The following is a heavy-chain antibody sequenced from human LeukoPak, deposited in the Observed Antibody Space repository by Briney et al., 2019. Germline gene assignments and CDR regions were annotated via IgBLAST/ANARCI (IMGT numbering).Heavy chain of an antibody. CDR3: ARGVYWSLDY. Sequence: PGGSLRLSCAISGFIFNTNGMNWVRQSPGMGLEWLATIAGGDESTYYADSVKGRFAISRDNSKNTVFLHMNSLRVEDTAVYYCARGVYWSLDYWGQGTPVTVSS. V-gene: IGHV3-23*01. CDR1: GFIFNTNG. CDR2: IAGGDEST. J-gene: IGHJ4*02. D-gene: IGHD1-1*01.